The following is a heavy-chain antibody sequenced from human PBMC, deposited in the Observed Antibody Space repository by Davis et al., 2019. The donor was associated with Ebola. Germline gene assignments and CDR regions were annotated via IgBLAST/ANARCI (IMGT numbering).Heavy chain of an antibody. CDR1: GFTFSSYG. J-gene: IGHJ4*02. Sequence: GGSLRLSCAASGFTFSSYGMHWVRQAPGKGLEWVAVIWYEGSNKYYADSVKGRFTISRDNSKNTLYLQMNSLRAEDTAVYYCAKGGRGAVYAMGYYFDYWGQGTLVTVSS. CDR3: AKGGRGAVYAMGYYFDY. D-gene: IGHD2-8*01. CDR2: IWYEGSNK. V-gene: IGHV3-33*06.